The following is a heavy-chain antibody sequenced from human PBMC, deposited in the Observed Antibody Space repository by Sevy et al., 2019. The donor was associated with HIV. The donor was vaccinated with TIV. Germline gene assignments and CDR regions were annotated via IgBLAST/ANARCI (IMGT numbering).Heavy chain of an antibody. V-gene: IGHV3-23*01. CDR1: GFTFSSYA. CDR3: AKDTCSSTSCYYQDAFDI. D-gene: IGHD2-2*01. Sequence: GGYLRLSCAASGFTFSSYAMSWVRQAPGKGLEWVSGISDSGGSTYYADSVKGRFTISRDNSKNTLYLQMNSLRAEDTAVYYCAKDTCSSTSCYYQDAFDIWGQGTMVTVSS. J-gene: IGHJ3*02. CDR2: ISDSGGST.